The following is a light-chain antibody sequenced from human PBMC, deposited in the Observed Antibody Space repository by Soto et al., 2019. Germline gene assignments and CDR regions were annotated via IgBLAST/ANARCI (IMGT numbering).Light chain of an antibody. J-gene: IGKJ1*01. Sequence: DIQMTQSPSTLSASVGDRVTITCRASQSISSWLAWYQQKPGKAPKLLIYDASSLESGVPSRFSGSGSGTEFTLTISSLQTHDFATYYCQQYNSYSPTFGQGTKVDIK. CDR2: DAS. CDR1: QSISSW. V-gene: IGKV1-5*01. CDR3: QQYNSYSPT.